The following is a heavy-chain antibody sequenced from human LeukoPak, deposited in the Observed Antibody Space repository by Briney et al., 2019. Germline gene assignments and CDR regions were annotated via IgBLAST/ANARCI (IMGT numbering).Heavy chain of an antibody. Sequence: GASVKVSCKASGYTFTSYYIHWVRQAPGQGLEWMGIINPTGGSTSYAQKFQGRVTLTRDPSTSTVYMELNSLRSEDTAVYYCARATVVMFYFDYWGQGTLVTVSS. CDR2: INPTGGST. CDR3: ARATVVMFYFDY. D-gene: IGHD4-23*01. CDR1: GYTFTSYY. J-gene: IGHJ4*02. V-gene: IGHV1-46*01.